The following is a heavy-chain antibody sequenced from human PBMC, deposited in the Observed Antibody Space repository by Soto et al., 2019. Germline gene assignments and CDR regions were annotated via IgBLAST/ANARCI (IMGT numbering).Heavy chain of an antibody. CDR2: IYPGDSDT. CDR3: ARRTVATIPYCSGGSCYYAYFDY. D-gene: IGHD2-15*01. J-gene: IGHJ4*02. Sequence: SLKISCKGSGYSFTSYWIGWVRQMPWKGLEXMGIIYPGDSDTRYSPSFQGQVTISADKSISTAYLQWSSLKASDTAMYYCARRTVATIPYCSGGSCYYAYFDYWGQGTLVTVSS. CDR1: GYSFTSYW. V-gene: IGHV5-51*01.